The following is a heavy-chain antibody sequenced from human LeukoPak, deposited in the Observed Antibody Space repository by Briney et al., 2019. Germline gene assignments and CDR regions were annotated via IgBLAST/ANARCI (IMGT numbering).Heavy chain of an antibody. Sequence: GGSLRLSCAASGFTFSSSSMHWVRQAPGKGLEWVSYISSSSSTIYYADSVKGRFTISRDNAKNSLYLQMNSLRAEDTAVYYCAELGITMIGGVWGKGTTVTISS. CDR1: GFTFSSSS. CDR3: AELGITMIGGV. D-gene: IGHD3-10*02. CDR2: ISSSSSTI. V-gene: IGHV3-48*01. J-gene: IGHJ6*04.